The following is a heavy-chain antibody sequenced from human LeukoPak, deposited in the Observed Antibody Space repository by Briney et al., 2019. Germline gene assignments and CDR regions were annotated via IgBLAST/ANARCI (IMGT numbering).Heavy chain of an antibody. J-gene: IGHJ4*02. V-gene: IGHV3-30*02. CDR2: IRYDGNQI. D-gene: IGHD3-10*01. Sequence: GGSLRLSCTASGFTFSSYGMHWVRQAPGKGLEWVAFIRYDGNQIFYADSDSVKGRFTISRDNSKKTVYLQMNSLRPEDTAVYYCASDGNYVSGSPRFDSWGQGTLVTVPS. CDR3: ASDGNYVSGSPRFDS. CDR1: GFTFSSYG.